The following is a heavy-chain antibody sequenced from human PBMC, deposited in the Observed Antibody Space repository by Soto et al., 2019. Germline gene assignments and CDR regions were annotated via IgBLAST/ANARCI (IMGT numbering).Heavy chain of an antibody. V-gene: IGHV1-69*13. CDR3: ARDSYRYYDSSGYFNWIDP. CDR2: IIPIFGTA. CDR1: GGTFSSYA. D-gene: IGHD3-22*01. J-gene: IGHJ5*02. Sequence: GASVKVSCKASGGTFSSYAISWVRQAPGQGLEWMGGIIPIFGTANYAQKFQGRVTITADESTSTAYMELSSLRSEDTAVYYCARDSYRYYDSSGYFNWIDPWGQGTLVTVSS.